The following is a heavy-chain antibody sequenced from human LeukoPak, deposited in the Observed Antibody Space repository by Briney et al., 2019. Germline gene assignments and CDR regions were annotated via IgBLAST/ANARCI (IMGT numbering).Heavy chain of an antibody. D-gene: IGHD3-10*01. CDR3: ARRISGGGLFDY. CDR2: TFYSGDT. V-gene: IGHV4-39*02. J-gene: IGHJ4*02. CDR1: GGSISSSSYY. Sequence: SETLSLTCTVSGGSISSSSYYWGWIRQPPGKGLEWIGSTFYSGDTYYNASLKSRVTISVDTSKKHFSLKLTSVTSADTAVYYCARRISGGGLFDYWGQGTLVTVSS.